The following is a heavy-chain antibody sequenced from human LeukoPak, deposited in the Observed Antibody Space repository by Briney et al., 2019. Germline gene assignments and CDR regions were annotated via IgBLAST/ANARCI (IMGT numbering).Heavy chain of an antibody. J-gene: IGHJ4*02. Sequence: GGSLRLSCADSGFTFSSHWMHWVRQAPGKGLVWVSRIKYDASSTSYADSVKGRFTISRDNSKNTLYLQMNSLRAEDTAVYYCARYDGGSGPFDYWGQGTLVTVSS. D-gene: IGHD3-10*01. CDR1: GFTFSSHW. CDR2: IKYDASST. V-gene: IGHV3-74*01. CDR3: ARYDGGSGPFDY.